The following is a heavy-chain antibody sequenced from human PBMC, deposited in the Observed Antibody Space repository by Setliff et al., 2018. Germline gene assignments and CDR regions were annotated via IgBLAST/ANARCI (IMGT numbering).Heavy chain of an antibody. CDR3: RFWSGYYKNDY. CDR2: IYDSGTS. J-gene: IGHJ4*02. V-gene: IGHV4-39*07. D-gene: IGHD3-3*01. CDR1: GGSISSSSYY. Sequence: SETLSLTCTVSGGSISSSSYYWGWVRQPPGQGLEWIGTIYDSGTSYYNPSLKSRVTISVDTSKNQFSLILSSLTAADTAVYYCRFWSGYYKNDYWAQGTLVTVSS.